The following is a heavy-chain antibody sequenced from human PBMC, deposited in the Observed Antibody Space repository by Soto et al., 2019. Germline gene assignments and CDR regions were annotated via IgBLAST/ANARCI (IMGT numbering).Heavy chain of an antibody. CDR3: ARNGTYSSSLSQYSGMDV. D-gene: IGHD1-26*01. CDR1: GGTFDNFI. V-gene: IGHV1-69*01. Sequence: QVQLVQSGAEVKEPGSSVRVSCKASGGTFDNFIMNWVRQTPGQGLEWMGGIVPMLGTPTYTEKFKGRVTISATGSTSTMYMEVTSLRSYDTAIYYCARNGTYSSSLSQYSGMDVCGQGTTVTVSS. J-gene: IGHJ6*02. CDR2: IVPMLGTP.